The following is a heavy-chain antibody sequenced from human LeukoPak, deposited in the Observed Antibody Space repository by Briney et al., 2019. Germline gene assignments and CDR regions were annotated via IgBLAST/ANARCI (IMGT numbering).Heavy chain of an antibody. CDR2: IYYSGST. V-gene: IGHV4-59*02. J-gene: IGHJ4*02. CDR1: GGSVSAYY. Sequence: SETLSLTCTVSGGSVSAYYWSWIRQPAGKGLEWIGRIYYSGSTNYNPSLKSRVTISVDTSKNQLSLKLSSVTAADTAVYYCARRGFGENFDYWGQGTLVTVSS. D-gene: IGHD3-10*01. CDR3: ARRGFGENFDY.